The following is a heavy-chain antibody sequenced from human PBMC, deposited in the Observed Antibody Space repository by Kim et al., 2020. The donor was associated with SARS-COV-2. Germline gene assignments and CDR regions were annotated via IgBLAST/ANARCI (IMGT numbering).Heavy chain of an antibody. CDR3: AKTIVEARFFDY. J-gene: IGHJ4*02. V-gene: IGHV3-53*01. Sequence: YSADYVKSRFTIARDSSKNVVDLQMNSLRAGGTAVYYCAKTIVEARFFDYWGEGTLVTVSS. D-gene: IGHD6-6*01.